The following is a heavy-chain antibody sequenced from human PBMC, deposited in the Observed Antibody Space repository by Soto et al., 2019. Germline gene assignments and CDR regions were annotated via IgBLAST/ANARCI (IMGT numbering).Heavy chain of an antibody. CDR1: EYTFTSYD. D-gene: IGHD2-15*01. V-gene: IGHV1-18*01. Sequence: ASVKVSCKGSEYTFTSYDISWVRQAPGQGLEWMGWISAYNGNTNYAQKLQGRVTMTTDTSTSTVYMELRSLRSDDTAVYYCAREYCSGGSCYSTFDYWGQGTLVTVSS. J-gene: IGHJ4*02. CDR2: ISAYNGNT. CDR3: AREYCSGGSCYSTFDY.